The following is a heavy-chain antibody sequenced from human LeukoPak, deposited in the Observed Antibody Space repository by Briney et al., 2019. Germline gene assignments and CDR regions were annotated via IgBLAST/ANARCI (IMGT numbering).Heavy chain of an antibody. D-gene: IGHD6-13*01. Sequence: GASVNDSCKASGYTLTSYYMHWLRQPPAQGLDWTGITNPTPISTSYAKKFQGRVTMTRDTSTSTVYMELSSLRSEDTAVYYCARPIAAAGLFDYWGQGTLVTVSS. CDR2: TNPTPIST. V-gene: IGHV1-46*01. CDR3: ARPIAAAGLFDY. J-gene: IGHJ4*02. CDR1: GYTLTSYY.